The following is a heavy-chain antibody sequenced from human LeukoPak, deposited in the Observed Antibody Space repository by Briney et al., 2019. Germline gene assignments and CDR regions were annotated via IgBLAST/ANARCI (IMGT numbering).Heavy chain of an antibody. J-gene: IGHJ6*03. D-gene: IGHD2-8*01. CDR2: IKQDGSEK. V-gene: IGHV3-7*01. CDR1: GFTFSSYW. CDR3: AREVRSIVLMVYATFYYYYMDV. Sequence: GGSLRLSCAASGFTFSSYWTSWVRQAPGRGLEWVANIKQDGSEKYYVDSVKGRFTISRDNAKNSLYLQMNSLRAEDTAVYYCAREVRSIVLMVYATFYYYYMDVWGKGTTVTVSS.